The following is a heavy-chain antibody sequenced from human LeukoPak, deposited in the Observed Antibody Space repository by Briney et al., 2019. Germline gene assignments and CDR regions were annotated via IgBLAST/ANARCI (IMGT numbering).Heavy chain of an antibody. D-gene: IGHD2-2*01. CDR1: GGSISSYY. V-gene: IGHV4-59*08. Sequence: SETLSLTCTVSGGSISSYYWTWIRQPPGKGLEWIGFIYYSGTTKYNPSLEGRVTLSLDTSKNQFSLRLSSVIAADTAVYYCARRVAVPGSYYFDYWSQGTLVTVSS. CDR2: IYYSGTT. J-gene: IGHJ4*02. CDR3: ARRVAVPGSYYFDY.